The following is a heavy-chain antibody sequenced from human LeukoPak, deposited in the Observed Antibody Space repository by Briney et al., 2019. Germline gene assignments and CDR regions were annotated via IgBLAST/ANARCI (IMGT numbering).Heavy chain of an antibody. J-gene: IGHJ4*02. Sequence: ASVKVSCKASGGTFSSYAISWVRQAPGQGLEWMGGIIPIFGTANYAQKFQGRVTITADESTSTAYMELSSLRSEDTAVYYCARGLPTGATGNFDYWGQGTLVTVSS. CDR2: IIPIFGTA. D-gene: IGHD1-7*01. CDR3: ARGLPTGATGNFDY. V-gene: IGHV1-69*13. CDR1: GGTFSSYA.